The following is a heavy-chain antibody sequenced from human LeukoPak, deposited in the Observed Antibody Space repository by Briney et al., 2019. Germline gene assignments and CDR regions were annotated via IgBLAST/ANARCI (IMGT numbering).Heavy chain of an antibody. CDR2: IKSDGST. V-gene: IGHV3-74*01. J-gene: IGHJ1*01. CDR1: GFTFSSYW. Sequence: PGGSLRLSCAASGFTFSSYWMHWVRQAPGKGLVWVSRIKSDGSTNYADSVKGRFTISRDNAKNTVSRQMNSLRAEDTGVYYCARAPSEIGGYYPEYFRHWGQGTLVTVSS. D-gene: IGHD3-22*01. CDR3: ARAPSEIGGYYPEYFRH.